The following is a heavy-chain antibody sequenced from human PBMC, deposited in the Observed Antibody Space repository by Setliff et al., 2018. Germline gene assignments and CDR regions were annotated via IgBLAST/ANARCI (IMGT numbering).Heavy chain of an antibody. D-gene: IGHD5-18*01. CDR3: ARVTPDYYYYYGMDV. CDR2: IYPGDSDT. J-gene: IGHJ6*02. Sequence: LQISCKGSGYSFTSYWIGWVRQMPGKGLEWMGIIYPGDSDTRYSPSFQGQVTISADKSISTAYLQWSSLKASDTAMYYCARVTPDYYYYYGMDVWGQGTTVTVS. V-gene: IGHV5-51*01. CDR1: GYSFTSYW.